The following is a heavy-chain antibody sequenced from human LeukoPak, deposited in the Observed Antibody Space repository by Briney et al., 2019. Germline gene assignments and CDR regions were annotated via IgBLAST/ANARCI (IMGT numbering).Heavy chain of an antibody. V-gene: IGHV1-46*01. CDR3: VREKSGGTYDY. CDR2: IRPGDTRT. Sequence: ASVKVSCKASGYTFTAYYILWVRQAPGQGLEWMGTIRPGDTRTTYAQKFQDRVTMTWDMSTTTGYMELSSLRSEDTAVYYCVREKSGGTYDYWGQGTLVTVSS. CDR1: GYTFTAYY. J-gene: IGHJ4*02. D-gene: IGHD3-16*01.